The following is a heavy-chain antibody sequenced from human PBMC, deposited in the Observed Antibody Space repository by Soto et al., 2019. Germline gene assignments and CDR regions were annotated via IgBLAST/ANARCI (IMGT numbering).Heavy chain of an antibody. CDR3: ARAASGYCSGGSCYSGWFDP. CDR1: GFTFSSYS. D-gene: IGHD2-15*01. Sequence: GGSLRLSCAASGFTFSSYSMNWVRQAPGKGLEWVSYISSSSSTIYYADSVKGRFTISRDNAKNSLYLQMNSLRDEDTAVYYCARAASGYCSGGSCYSGWFDPWGQGTLVTVSS. V-gene: IGHV3-48*02. CDR2: ISSSSSTI. J-gene: IGHJ5*02.